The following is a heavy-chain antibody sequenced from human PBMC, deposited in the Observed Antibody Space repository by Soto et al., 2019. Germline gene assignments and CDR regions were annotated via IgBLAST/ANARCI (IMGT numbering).Heavy chain of an antibody. V-gene: IGHV3-30*18. Sequence: PGGSLRLSCAASGFTFSSYGMHWVRQAPGKGLEWVAVMSYDGKNKNNEDSVKGQLTVSRYNSKNTQYLQMNSLRVEDTAVYYCAKGFLSGGYCANGVCYHFDYWGQGTPVTVSS. CDR1: GFTFSSYG. J-gene: IGHJ4*02. CDR3: AKGFLSGGYCANGVCYHFDY. CDR2: MSYDGKNK. D-gene: IGHD2-8*01.